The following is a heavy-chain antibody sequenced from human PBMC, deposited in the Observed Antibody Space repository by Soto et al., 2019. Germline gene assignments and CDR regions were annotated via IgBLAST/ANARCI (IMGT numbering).Heavy chain of an antibody. CDR3: ARGGYYFYMDV. D-gene: IGHD1-26*01. Sequence: QVQLQESGPGLVKPSETLSLTCAVSGGSISISNWWSWVRQTPGKGLEWIGQIHHGGSTNYSPSLTSRVTISVDKSKNQFSLKMNSVTAEDTAVYYCARGGYYFYMDVWGKGTTVTVSS. V-gene: IGHV4-4*02. J-gene: IGHJ6*03. CDR2: IHHGGST. CDR1: GGSISISNW.